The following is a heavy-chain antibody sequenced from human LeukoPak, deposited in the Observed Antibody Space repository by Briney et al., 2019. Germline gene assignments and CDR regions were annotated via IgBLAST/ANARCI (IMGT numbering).Heavy chain of an antibody. CDR2: INHSGST. CDR1: GGSFSGYY. Sequence: KPSETLSLTCAVYGGSFSGYYWSWIRQPPGKGLEWIGEINHSGSTNYNPSLKSRVTISVDTSKNQFSLKLSSVTAADTAVYYCARDRARYYYYGMDVWGQGTTVTVSS. V-gene: IGHV4-34*01. CDR3: ARDRARYYYYGMDV. J-gene: IGHJ6*02.